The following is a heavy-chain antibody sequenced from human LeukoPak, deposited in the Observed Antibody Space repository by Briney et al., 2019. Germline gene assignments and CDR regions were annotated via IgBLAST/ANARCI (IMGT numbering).Heavy chain of an antibody. J-gene: IGHJ4*02. CDR2: IYYSGST. Sequence: PSETLSLTCTVSGGSISSYYWSWIRQPPGKGLEWIGYIYYSGSTNYNPSLKSRVTISVDTSNNQFSLKLSSVTAADTAVYYCAREEPDSSGYYSLWGQGTLVTVSS. CDR3: AREEPDSSGYYSL. V-gene: IGHV4-59*01. D-gene: IGHD3-22*01. CDR1: GGSISSYY.